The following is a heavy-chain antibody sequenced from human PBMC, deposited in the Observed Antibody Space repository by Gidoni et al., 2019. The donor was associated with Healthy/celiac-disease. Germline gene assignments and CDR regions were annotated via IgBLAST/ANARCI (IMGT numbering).Heavy chain of an antibody. CDR1: GGSISSSSYS. CDR2: IDYSGST. V-gene: IGHV4-39*07. D-gene: IGHD2-15*01. Sequence: QLQLQESGPGLVKPSEPLSLTCTVSGGSISSSSYSWGWIRPPPGKGLEWIGSIDYSGSTYYNPSLKSRVTISVDTSKNQFSLKLSSVTAADTAVYYCARPGYCSGGSCYYWYFDLWGRGTLVTVSS. J-gene: IGHJ2*01. CDR3: ARPGYCSGGSCYYWYFDL.